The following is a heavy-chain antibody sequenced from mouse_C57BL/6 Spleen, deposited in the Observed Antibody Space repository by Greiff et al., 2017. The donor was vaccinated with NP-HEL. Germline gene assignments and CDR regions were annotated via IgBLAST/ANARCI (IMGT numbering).Heavy chain of an antibody. CDR3: TKGEGTTVDY. Sequence: QVHVQQSGAELVRPGASVTLSCKASGYTFTDYEMHWVKQTPVHGLEWIGAIDPETGGTAYNQKFKGKAILTADKSSSTAYMELRSLTSEDSAVYYCTKGEGTTVDYWGQGTTLTVSS. J-gene: IGHJ2*01. CDR1: GYTFTDYE. V-gene: IGHV1-15*01. D-gene: IGHD1-1*01. CDR2: IDPETGGT.